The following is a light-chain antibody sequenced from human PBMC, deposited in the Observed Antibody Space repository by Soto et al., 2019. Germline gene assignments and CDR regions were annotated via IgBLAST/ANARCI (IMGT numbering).Light chain of an antibody. CDR3: QQYGSSPWT. CDR2: GAS. CDR1: QSVSSSY. V-gene: IGKV3-20*01. Sequence: EIVLTQSPGTLSLSPGERATLSCRASQSVSSSYLAWYQQKPGQAPRLLIYGASSRATGIPDRFSGSGSGTDFTLTISRLEPEDFAVYDCQQYGSSPWTVGQGTKVEI. J-gene: IGKJ1*01.